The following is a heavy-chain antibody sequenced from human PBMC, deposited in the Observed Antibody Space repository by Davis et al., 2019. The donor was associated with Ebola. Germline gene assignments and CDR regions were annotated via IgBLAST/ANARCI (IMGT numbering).Heavy chain of an antibody. V-gene: IGHV3-74*01. Sequence: PGGSLRLSCAASGFTFSSSCMHWVRQVSGKGLVWVSRTNGDGTNIRYEDSVKVRFTISRDNAKNTLYLEMKSLRVEDTAVYYCASSYEWPHSLRYWGQGTLVTVSS. CDR3: ASSYEWPHSLRY. D-gene: IGHD3-16*01. CDR1: GFTFSSSC. CDR2: TNGDGTNI. J-gene: IGHJ4*02.